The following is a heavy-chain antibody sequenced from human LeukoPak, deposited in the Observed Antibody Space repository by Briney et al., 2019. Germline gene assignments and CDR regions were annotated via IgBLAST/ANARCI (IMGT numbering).Heavy chain of an antibody. CDR3: AKAPTIVGATSFDY. CDR2: ISGSGGST. Sequence: GGSLRLSCAASGFTFSSYSMSWVRQAPGKGLEWVSAISGSGGSTYYADSVKGRFTISRDNSKNTLYLQMNSLRAEDTAVYYCAKAPTIVGATSFDYWGQGTLVTASS. J-gene: IGHJ4*02. CDR1: GFTFSSYS. D-gene: IGHD1-26*01. V-gene: IGHV3-23*01.